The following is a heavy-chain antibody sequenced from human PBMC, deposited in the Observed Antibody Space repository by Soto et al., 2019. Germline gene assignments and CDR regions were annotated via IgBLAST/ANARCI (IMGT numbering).Heavy chain of an antibody. J-gene: IGHJ4*02. D-gene: IGHD6-19*01. CDR2: LIPMFGTA. CDR1: GDTFSSSA. V-gene: IGHV1-69*06. Sequence: QVQLVQSGAEVKEPGSSVKVSCKASGDTFSSSAISWVRQAPGQGLEWMGGLIPMFGTANYAQKFQGRGMITADKSTSTVYMELTSLRSEDTAVYYCARGIRDSSGWDFDYWGQGTLVTGSS. CDR3: ARGIRDSSGWDFDY.